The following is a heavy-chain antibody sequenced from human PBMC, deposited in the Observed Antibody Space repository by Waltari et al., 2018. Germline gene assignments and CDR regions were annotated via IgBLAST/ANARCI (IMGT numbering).Heavy chain of an antibody. CDR2: IGVCGSTR. V-gene: IGHV3-48*03. Sequence: EVQLVESGGTLAQPGGSLRLSCVASGFTFSDYEMNWVRQVPGKGLEWVSDIGVCGSTRYYADSVRGRFTISRDNAKNSLYLEMSSLRAEDTALYYCARDGGAYCNGGNCSPFEQWGQGTLVTVSS. J-gene: IGHJ4*02. CDR3: ARDGGAYCNGGNCSPFEQ. CDR1: GFTFSDYE. D-gene: IGHD2-15*01.